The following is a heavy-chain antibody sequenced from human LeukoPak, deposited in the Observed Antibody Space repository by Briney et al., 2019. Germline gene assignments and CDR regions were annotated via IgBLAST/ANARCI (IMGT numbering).Heavy chain of an antibody. Sequence: GGSLRLSCAASEFDFSSHAMTWVRQAPGKGLEWVSAISISGSKTYYADSVKGRFTISRDNSKNTLYLQTNSLRAEDTAVYYCANEIRPNDYWGQGTQVTVSS. CDR3: ANEIRPNDY. CDR2: ISISGSKT. D-gene: IGHD4-17*01. V-gene: IGHV3-23*01. CDR1: EFDFSSHA. J-gene: IGHJ4*02.